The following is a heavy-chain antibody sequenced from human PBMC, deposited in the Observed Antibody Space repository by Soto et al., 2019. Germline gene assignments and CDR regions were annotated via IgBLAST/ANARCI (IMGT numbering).Heavy chain of an antibody. Sequence: GGSLRLSCAASGFTFISYSMNWVRQAPGKGLEWVSSISSSSSYIYYADSVKGRFTISRDNAKNSLYLQMNSLRAEDTAVYYCARDSSSPQLDFHYWGQGTLVAVSS. J-gene: IGHJ4*02. D-gene: IGHD6-6*01. CDR1: GFTFISYS. V-gene: IGHV3-21*01. CDR2: ISSSSSYI. CDR3: ARDSSSPQLDFHY.